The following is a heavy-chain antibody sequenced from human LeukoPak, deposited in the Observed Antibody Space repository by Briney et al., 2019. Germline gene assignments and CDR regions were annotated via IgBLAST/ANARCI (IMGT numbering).Heavy chain of an antibody. CDR2: IYSGGST. Sequence: GGSLRLSCAASGFTVSGNYMSWVRQAPGKGLEWFSVIYSGGSTYYTDSVKGRFTISRDNSKNTLYLQMNSLRAEDTAVYYCARGPQGKSGSPPYYFDYWGQGTLVTVSS. J-gene: IGHJ4*02. D-gene: IGHD1-26*01. CDR3: ARGPQGKSGSPPYYFDY. V-gene: IGHV3-66*01. CDR1: GFTVSGNY.